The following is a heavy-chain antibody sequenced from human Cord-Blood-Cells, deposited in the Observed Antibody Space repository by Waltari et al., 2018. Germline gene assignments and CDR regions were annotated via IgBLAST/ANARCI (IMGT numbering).Heavy chain of an antibody. J-gene: IGHJ4*02. CDR1: GYTFTGYY. Sequence: QVQLVQSGAEVKKPGASVKVSCKASGYTFTGYYMHWVRQAPGQGLEWMGGIKPNSGGTNYAQKFQGRVTMTRDTSISTAYMELSRLRSDDTAVYYCARSKDYYGSGSYFDYWGQGTLVTVSS. CDR3: ARSKDYYGSGSYFDY. D-gene: IGHD3-10*01. V-gene: IGHV1-2*02. CDR2: IKPNSGGT.